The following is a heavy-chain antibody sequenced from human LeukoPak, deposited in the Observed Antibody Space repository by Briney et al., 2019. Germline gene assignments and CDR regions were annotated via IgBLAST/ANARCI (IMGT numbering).Heavy chain of an antibody. J-gene: IGHJ4*02. V-gene: IGHV3-33*08. Sequence: GGSLRLSCAASGFTFSDYYMSWVRQAPGKGLEWVAVIWYDGSNKYYADSVKGRFTISRDNSKNTLYLQMNSLRAEDTAVYYCARGGRDGYSYGDWGQGTLVTVSS. CDR2: IWYDGSNK. CDR3: ARGGRDGYSYGD. D-gene: IGHD5-18*01. CDR1: GFTFSDYY.